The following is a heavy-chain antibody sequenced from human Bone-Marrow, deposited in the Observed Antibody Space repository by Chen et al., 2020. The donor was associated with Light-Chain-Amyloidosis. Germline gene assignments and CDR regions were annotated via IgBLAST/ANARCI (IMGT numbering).Heavy chain of an antibody. CDR2: ISTSGNII. CDR3: AKDRCTSISCSDFDY. J-gene: IGHJ4*02. Sequence: EEQLVESGGGVVQPGGSLRLTCVASGFTFSSYEMIWVRQAPGKGLEWVAHISTSGNIIYYADSVKGRFTISRNNAKNSLFLQMNSLRVEDTAVYYCAKDRCTSISCSDFDYWGQGTLVTVSS. V-gene: IGHV3-48*03. CDR1: GFTFSSYE. D-gene: IGHD2-2*01.